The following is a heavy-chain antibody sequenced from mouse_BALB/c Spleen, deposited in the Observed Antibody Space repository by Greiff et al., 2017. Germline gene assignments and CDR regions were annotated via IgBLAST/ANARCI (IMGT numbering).Heavy chain of an antibody. J-gene: IGHJ1*01. CDR2: INPSNGGT. V-gene: IGHV1S81*02. D-gene: IGHD1-1*01. CDR1: GYTFTSYY. Sequence: VQLQQSGAELVKPGASVKLSCKASGYTFTSYYMYWVKQRPGQGLEWIGEINPSNGGTNFNEKFKSKATLTVDKSSSTAYMQLSSLTSEDSAVYYCTRGDYGSSYLYFDVWGAGTTVTVSS. CDR3: TRGDYGSSYLYFDV.